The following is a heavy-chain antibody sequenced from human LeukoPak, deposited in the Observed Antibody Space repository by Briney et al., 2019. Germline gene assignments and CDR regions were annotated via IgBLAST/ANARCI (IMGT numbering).Heavy chain of an antibody. V-gene: IGHV3-23*01. CDR3: AKGGYDYVEVAYFDF. CDR1: GFSFNNYA. CDR2: NIASSGST. Sequence: GGSLRLSCAASGFSFNNYAMSWVRQAPGKGLEWVSINIASSGSTFYADSVKGRFTISRDNSKNTLYLQMNSLRVEDTAVYYCAKGGYDYVEVAYFDFWGQGTLVTVSS. J-gene: IGHJ4*02. D-gene: IGHD5-12*01.